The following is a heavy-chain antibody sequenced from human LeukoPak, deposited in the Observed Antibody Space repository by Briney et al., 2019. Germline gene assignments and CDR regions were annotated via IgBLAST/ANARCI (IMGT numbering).Heavy chain of an antibody. V-gene: IGHV3-20*04. CDR2: INWYGGST. CDR3: ARKRYYGSGSQFDY. D-gene: IGHD3-10*01. Sequence: RAGGSLRLSCAASGFTFDDYGMSWVRQAPGKGLEWVSGINWYGGSTGYADSVKGRFTISRDNAKNSLYLQMNSLRAEDTALYYCARKRYYGSGSQFDYWGQGTLVTVSS. J-gene: IGHJ4*02. CDR1: GFTFDDYG.